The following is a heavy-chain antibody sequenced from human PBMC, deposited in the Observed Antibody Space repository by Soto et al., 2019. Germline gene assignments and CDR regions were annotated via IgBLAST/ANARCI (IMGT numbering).Heavy chain of an antibody. D-gene: IGHD2-2*01. V-gene: IGHV1-18*01. J-gene: IGHJ5*02. CDR3: ARVIPGAEAWFDP. Sequence: ASVKVSCKASGHTFTNFGVTWVRQAPGQGREWMGWISAYTDDPNYAQKFQGRVTMTIDTSTSTAYLDLRSLTSDDTAVYYCARVIPGAEAWFDPWGQGTLVTVSS. CDR1: GHTFTNFG. CDR2: ISAYTDDP.